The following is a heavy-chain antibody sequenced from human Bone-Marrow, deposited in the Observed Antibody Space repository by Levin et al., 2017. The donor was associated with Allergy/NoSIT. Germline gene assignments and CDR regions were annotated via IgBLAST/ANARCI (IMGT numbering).Heavy chain of an antibody. D-gene: IGHD1-7*01. J-gene: IGHJ2*01. CDR2: INTNTGNP. CDR3: ARTPPYCGTNCYLYWYFDL. V-gene: IGHV7-4-1*01. CDR1: GYTFTNYA. Sequence: ASVKVSCKASGYTFTNYALNWVRQAPGQGLEWMGQINTNTGNPTYAPGFTGRFVFSLDTSVSTAYLQIHNLEAADTAVYYCARTPPYCGTNCYLYWYFDLWGRGTLVTVSS.